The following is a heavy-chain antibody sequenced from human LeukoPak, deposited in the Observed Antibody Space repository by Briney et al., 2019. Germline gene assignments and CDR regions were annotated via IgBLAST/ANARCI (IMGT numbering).Heavy chain of an antibody. J-gene: IGHJ4*02. CDR3: ARGHGLERLRPVGDY. Sequence: GGSLRLSCAASGFTFSPSGMNWVRQAPGKGLEWVSSISGDSAYIYYADSVKDRFTISRDNAENSLYLQMNSLRAEDTAVYYCARGHGLERLRPVGDYWGQGTLVTVSS. D-gene: IGHD1-1*01. CDR1: GFTFSPSG. V-gene: IGHV3-21*01. CDR2: ISGDSAYI.